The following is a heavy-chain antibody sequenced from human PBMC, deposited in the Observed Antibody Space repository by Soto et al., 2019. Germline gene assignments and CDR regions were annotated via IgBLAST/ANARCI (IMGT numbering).Heavy chain of an antibody. D-gene: IGHD6-19*01. V-gene: IGHV3-48*02. Sequence: SCAASGFSFSTYNMNWVRQAPGRGLEWVSYISSRSSTIYHADSVKGRFTISRDNAKNSLYLQMDSLRDEDTAVYFCARAIAVGSTSLDYWGLGTRVTVSS. CDR1: GFSFSTYN. CDR2: ISSRSSTI. CDR3: ARAIAVGSTSLDY. J-gene: IGHJ4*02.